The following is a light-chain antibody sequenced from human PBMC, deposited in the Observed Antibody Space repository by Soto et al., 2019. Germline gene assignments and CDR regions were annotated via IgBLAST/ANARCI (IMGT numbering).Light chain of an antibody. V-gene: IGLV1-40*01. CDR1: SSNIGAGYD. CDR2: GNS. J-gene: IGLJ3*02. Sequence: QSVLTQPPSVSGAPGQRITISCTGSSSNIGAGYDVHWYQHLPGTAPKLLMYGNSNRPSGVPDRFSGSKSGTSASLAITGLQAEDEADYYCQSYDSSLSGWVFGGGTKLTVL. CDR3: QSYDSSLSGWV.